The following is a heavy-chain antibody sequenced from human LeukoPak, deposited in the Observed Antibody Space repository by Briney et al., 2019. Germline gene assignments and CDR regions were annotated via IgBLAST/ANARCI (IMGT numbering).Heavy chain of an antibody. V-gene: IGHV3-23*01. D-gene: IGHD4-23*01. Sequence: PGGSLRLSCAASGFTFSTYTMNWVRQAPGKGLEWVSAIRGSGGSTYYADSVKGRFTISRDNSKNTLYLQMNSLRAEDTAVYYCAKDLATTVVNFDYWGQGTLVTVSS. J-gene: IGHJ4*02. CDR1: GFTFSTYT. CDR3: AKDLATTVVNFDY. CDR2: IRGSGGST.